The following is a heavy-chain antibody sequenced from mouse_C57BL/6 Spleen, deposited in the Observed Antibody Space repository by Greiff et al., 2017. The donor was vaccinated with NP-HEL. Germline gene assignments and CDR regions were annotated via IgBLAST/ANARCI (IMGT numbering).Heavy chain of an antibody. CDR1: GYTFTDYE. J-gene: IGHJ1*03. Sequence: VQLQQSGAELVRPGASVTLSCKASGYTFTDYEMHWVKQTPVHGLEWIGAIDPETGGTAYNQKFKGKAILTADKSSSTAYMELRSLTSEDSAVSYCTREGGRGYCDVWGTGTTVTVSS. D-gene: IGHD3-3*01. CDR3: TREGGRGYCDV. CDR2: IDPETGGT. V-gene: IGHV1-15*01.